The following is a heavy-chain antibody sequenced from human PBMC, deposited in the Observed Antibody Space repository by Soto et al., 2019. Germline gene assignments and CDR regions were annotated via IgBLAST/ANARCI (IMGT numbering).Heavy chain of an antibody. CDR1: GGSFSGYY. CDR3: SRVVVAYDFWSGPPGRRRHFDY. J-gene: IGHJ4*02. V-gene: IGHV4-34*01. CDR2: INHSGST. D-gene: IGHD3-3*01. Sequence: QVQLQQWGAGLLKPSETLSLTCAVYGGSFSGYYWSWIRQPPGKGLEWIGEINHSGSTNYNPSLKSRVTISVDTSKNQFSLKLRSVTTADTAVYFCSRVVVAYDFWSGPPGRRRHFDYWGQGTLVTVSS.